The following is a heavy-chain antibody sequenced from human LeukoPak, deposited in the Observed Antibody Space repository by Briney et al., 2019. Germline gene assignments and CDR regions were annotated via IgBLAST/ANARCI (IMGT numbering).Heavy chain of an antibody. CDR1: GPTVSSNY. CDR3: ARGVDSSGYQYKGFDP. J-gene: IGHJ5*02. V-gene: IGHV3-66*01. CDR2: IYSGGST. Sequence: GGSLRLSCAASGPTVSSNYMSWVRQAPGKGLEWVSVIYSGGSTYYADSVTGRFTISRGKSKNTLYLQMNSLRVEDTAVYYCARGVDSSGYQYKGFDPWGQGTLVTVSS. D-gene: IGHD3-22*01.